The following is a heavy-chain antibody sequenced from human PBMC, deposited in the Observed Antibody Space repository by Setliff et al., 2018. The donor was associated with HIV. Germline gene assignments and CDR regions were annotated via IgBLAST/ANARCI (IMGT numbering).Heavy chain of an antibody. D-gene: IGHD6-6*01. CDR2: ISWNNDTTTT. V-gene: IGHV3-9*01. J-gene: IGHJ4*02. Sequence: SLRLSCAASGFTFDDYAMHWVRQVPGKGLEWVSGISWNNDTTTTTYADSVKGRFSISRDNAKNTLYLQMNGLRGEDTAVYYCAMFSSSSGWGQGTQVTVSS. CDR3: AMFSSSSG. CDR1: GFTFDDYA.